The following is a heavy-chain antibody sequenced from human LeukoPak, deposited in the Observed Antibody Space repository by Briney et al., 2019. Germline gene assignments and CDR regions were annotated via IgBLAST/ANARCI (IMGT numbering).Heavy chain of an antibody. CDR2: IYYRSKWYN. D-gene: IGHD6-19*01. J-gene: IGHJ4*02. CDR1: GDSVSSNTAA. V-gene: IGHV6-1*01. CDR3: ARETWLVRPALFDY. Sequence: SQTLSLTCVISGDSVSSNTAAWNWIRQSPSRGLEWLGRIYYRSKWYNDYTVSVKSRISINPDTSKNQFSLQLNSVTPEDTAVYYCARETWLVRPALFDYWGQGTLVTVSS.